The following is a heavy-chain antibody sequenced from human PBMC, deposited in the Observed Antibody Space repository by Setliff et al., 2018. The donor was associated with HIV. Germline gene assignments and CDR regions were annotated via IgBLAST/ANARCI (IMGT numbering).Heavy chain of an antibody. Sequence: GGSLRLSCEGLGFTFRNYWMSWVRQAPGKGLEWVANIKQDGSEKDYVDSVKGRFTISRDNAKNSLYLQMNSLRAEDTAVYYCARVRGSSSLFYFDYWGQGTLVTVSS. CDR3: ARVRGSSSLFYFDY. CDR1: GFTFRNYW. D-gene: IGHD6-13*01. CDR2: IKQDGSEK. V-gene: IGHV3-7*01. J-gene: IGHJ4*02.